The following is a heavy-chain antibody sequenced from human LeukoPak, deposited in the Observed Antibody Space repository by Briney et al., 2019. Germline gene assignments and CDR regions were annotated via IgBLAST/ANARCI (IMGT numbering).Heavy chain of an antibody. CDR2: ISWNGGST. V-gene: IGHV3-20*04. CDR1: GFNFDDYG. D-gene: IGHD1-26*01. Sequence: RGSLRLSCAASGFNFDDYGMTGVRHAPGEVLEWVSGISWNGGSTGHVDSVKGRFTISRDNANNSLYLQMNSLRGEDTALYYCARGSGSYSTYFDFWGQGTLVTVSS. J-gene: IGHJ4*02. CDR3: ARGSGSYSTYFDF.